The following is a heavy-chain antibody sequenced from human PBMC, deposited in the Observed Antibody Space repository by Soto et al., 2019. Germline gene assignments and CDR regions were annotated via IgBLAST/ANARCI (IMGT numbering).Heavy chain of an antibody. D-gene: IGHD3-10*01. CDR1: GGSISSYY. V-gene: IGHV4-59*01. CDR3: ARDRVGFGEDEPMDV. CDR2: IYYSGST. J-gene: IGHJ6*02. Sequence: SETLSLTCTVSGGSISSYYWSWVRQPPGEGLEWIGYIYYSGSTNYNPSLKSRVTISVDTSKNQFSLKLSSVTAADTAVYYCARDRVGFGEDEPMDVWGQGTTVTVSS.